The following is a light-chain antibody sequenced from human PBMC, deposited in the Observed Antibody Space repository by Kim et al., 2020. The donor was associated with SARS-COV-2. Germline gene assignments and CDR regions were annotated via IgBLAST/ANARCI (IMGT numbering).Light chain of an antibody. V-gene: IGLV2-14*03. CDR1: TSDISNNNY. Sequence: QSALTQPASVSGSPGQSITISCSGTTSDISNNNYISWYQQRPGKVPTLIIYNVGDRPSGLSSRFSGSKSGNTASLTISGLQTEDESDYYCCARTTSYTYVFGSGTKVTVL. J-gene: IGLJ1*01. CDR3: CARTTSYTYV. CDR2: NVG.